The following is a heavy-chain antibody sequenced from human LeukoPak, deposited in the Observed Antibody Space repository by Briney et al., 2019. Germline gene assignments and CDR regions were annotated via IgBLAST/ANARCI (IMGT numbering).Heavy chain of an antibody. CDR1: GFTFSSYS. CDR3: ARGVDDYVWGSYPSDAFDI. D-gene: IGHD3-16*02. CDR2: LSSSSSYI. V-gene: IGHV3-21*01. J-gene: IGHJ3*02. Sequence: GGSLRLSCAASGFTFSSYSMNWVRQAPGKGLEWVSSLSSSSSYIYYADSVKGRFTISRDNAKNSLYLQMNSLRAEDTAVYYCARGVDDYVWGSYPSDAFDIWGQGTMVTVSS.